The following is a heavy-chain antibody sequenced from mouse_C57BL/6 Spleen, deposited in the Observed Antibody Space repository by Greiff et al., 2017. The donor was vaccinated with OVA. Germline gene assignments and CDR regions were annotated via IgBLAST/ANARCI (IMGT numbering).Heavy chain of an antibody. CDR1: GYTFTSYW. CDR2: IYPGSGST. CDR3: ARSDAGVYAMDY. Sequence: QVQLQQSGAELVKPGASVKMSCKASGYTFTSYWLTWVKQRPGQGLEWIGDIYPGSGSTNYNEKFKSKATLTVDTSSSTAYMQLSSLTSEDSAVYYCARSDAGVYAMDYWGQGTSVTVSS. J-gene: IGHJ4*01. V-gene: IGHV1-55*01.